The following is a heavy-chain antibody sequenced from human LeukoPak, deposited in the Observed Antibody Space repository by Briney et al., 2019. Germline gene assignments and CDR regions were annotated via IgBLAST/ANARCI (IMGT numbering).Heavy chain of an antibody. V-gene: IGHV3-66*01. Sequence: PGGSLRLSCAASGFNVGSYYMTWVRQAAGTGLEWVSVVYTGGKTFYADSVKGRFTVSRDTSDNTLYLHMSSLRAEDTAVYYCAKSKSRDYYYYGMDVWGHGTTVTVSS. CDR1: GFNVGSYY. J-gene: IGHJ6*02. CDR2: VYTGGKT. CDR3: AKSKSRDYYYYGMDV.